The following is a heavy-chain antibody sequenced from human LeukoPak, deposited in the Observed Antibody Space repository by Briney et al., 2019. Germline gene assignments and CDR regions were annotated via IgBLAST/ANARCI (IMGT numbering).Heavy chain of an antibody. J-gene: IGHJ4*02. V-gene: IGHV4-59*01. D-gene: IGHD3-16*01. Sequence: SETLSLTCSVSGGPISSYYWSWIRQPPGKGLEWIGYIYYGGSTNYNPSLKSRVFISVDTSRARFSLKLRSMTAADTAVYYCARSNYYDPGRYAEVDSWGQGTLVTVSS. CDR3: ARSNYYDPGRYAEVDS. CDR1: GGPISSYY. CDR2: IYYGGST.